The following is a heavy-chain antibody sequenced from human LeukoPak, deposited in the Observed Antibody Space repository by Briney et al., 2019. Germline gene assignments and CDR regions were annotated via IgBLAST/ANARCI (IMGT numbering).Heavy chain of an antibody. D-gene: IGHD3-3*01. J-gene: IGHJ4*02. CDR3: ARVHYYDFWSGSGYFDY. CDR2: IYTSGST. CDR1: GGSISSGSYY. V-gene: IGHV4-61*02. Sequence: PSETLSLTCTVSGGSISSGSYYWSWIRQPAGKGLEWIGRIYTSGSTNYNPSLKSRVTISVDTSKNQFSLKLSSVTAADTAVYYCARVHYYDFWSGSGYFDYWGQGTLVTVSS.